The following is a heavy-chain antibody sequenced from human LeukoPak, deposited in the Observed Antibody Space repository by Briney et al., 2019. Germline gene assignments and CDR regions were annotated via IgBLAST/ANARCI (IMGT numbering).Heavy chain of an antibody. CDR2: IYYSGST. Sequence: ASETLSLTCTVSGGSISSYYWSWIRQPPGKGLEWIGYIYYSGSTNYNPSLKSRVTISVDTSKNQLSLKLRSVTAADTAVYYCARGGLGDAFDIWGQGTMVTVSS. CDR1: GGSISSYY. CDR3: ARGGLGDAFDI. J-gene: IGHJ3*02. D-gene: IGHD3/OR15-3a*01. V-gene: IGHV4-59*08.